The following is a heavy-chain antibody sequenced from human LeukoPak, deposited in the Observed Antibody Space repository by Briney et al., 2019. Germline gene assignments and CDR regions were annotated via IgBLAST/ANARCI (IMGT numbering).Heavy chain of an antibody. CDR1: GFTFSSYS. J-gene: IGHJ4*02. Sequence: GGSLRLSCAASGFTFSSYSMNWVRQAPGKGLEWISYISNTNSVVYYAESVKGRFTISRDNAKNSLYLQMNSLRTEDTAVYYCARVGLPYSSSSSSFSDWGQGTLVTVSS. V-gene: IGHV3-48*04. CDR3: ARVGLPYSSSSSSFSD. CDR2: ISNTNSVV. D-gene: IGHD6-13*01.